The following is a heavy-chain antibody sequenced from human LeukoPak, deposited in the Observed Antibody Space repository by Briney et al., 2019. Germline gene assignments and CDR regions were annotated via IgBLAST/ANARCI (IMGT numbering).Heavy chain of an antibody. V-gene: IGHV1-3*01. Sequence: ASVKVSCKASGYTFTSYAMHWVRQAPGQRLEWMGWINAGNGNTKYSQKFQGRVTITRDTSASTAYMELSSLRSEDTAVYYCASHLYGSGSYYNVYFDYWGQGTLVTVSS. CDR1: GYTFTSYA. J-gene: IGHJ4*02. CDR3: ASHLYGSGSYYNVYFDY. CDR2: INAGNGNT. D-gene: IGHD3-10*01.